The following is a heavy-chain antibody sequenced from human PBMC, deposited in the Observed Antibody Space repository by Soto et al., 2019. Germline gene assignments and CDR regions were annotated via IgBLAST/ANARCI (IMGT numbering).Heavy chain of an antibody. CDR2: INPNSGGT. D-gene: IGHD3-22*01. J-gene: IGHJ4*02. Sequence: ASVKVSCKAAGYTFTGYYMHWVRQAPGQGLEWMGWINPNSGGTNYAQKFQGWVTMTRDTSISTAYMELSRLRSDDTAVYYCARDESRDYYDSSGYLGYWGQGTLVTVSS. CDR1: GYTFTGYY. CDR3: ARDESRDYYDSSGYLGY. V-gene: IGHV1-2*04.